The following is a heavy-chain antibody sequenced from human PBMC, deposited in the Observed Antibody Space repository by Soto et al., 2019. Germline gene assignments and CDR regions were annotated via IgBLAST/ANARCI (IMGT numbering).Heavy chain of an antibody. Sequence: AAVKVSCKASGGTFSSYAISWVRQAPGQGLEWMGGIIPIFGTANYAQKFQGRVTITADESTSTAYMELSSLRSEDTAVYYCARDVVHYYDSSGSFDYWGQGTLVTVSS. CDR3: ARDVVHYYDSSGSFDY. CDR2: IIPIFGTA. D-gene: IGHD3-22*01. J-gene: IGHJ4*02. V-gene: IGHV1-69*13. CDR1: GGTFSSYA.